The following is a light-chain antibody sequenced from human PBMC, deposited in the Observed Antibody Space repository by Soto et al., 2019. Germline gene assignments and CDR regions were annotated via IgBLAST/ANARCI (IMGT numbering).Light chain of an antibody. CDR2: EVS. CDR3: TSYTTSSTWV. J-gene: IGLJ3*02. CDR1: SSDVGSYNY. Sequence: QSALTQPASVSGSPGQSITTSCAGTSSDVGSYNYVSWYQQFPGKAPKLMIYEVSNRPSGVSNRFSGSKSGNTASLTISGLQAEDEADYYCTSYTTSSTWVFGGGTKLTVL. V-gene: IGLV2-14*01.